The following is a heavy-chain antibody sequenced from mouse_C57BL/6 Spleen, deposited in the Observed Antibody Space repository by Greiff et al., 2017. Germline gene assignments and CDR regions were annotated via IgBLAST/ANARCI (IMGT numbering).Heavy chain of an antibody. Sequence: EVNLVESGGGLVQPGGSLSLSCAASGFTFTDYYMSWVRQPPGKALEWLGFIRNKANGYTTEYSASVKGRFTISRDNSQSILYLQMNALRAEDSATYYCATYGSSYDWYFDVWGTGTTVTVSS. J-gene: IGHJ1*03. CDR1: GFTFTDYY. D-gene: IGHD1-1*01. V-gene: IGHV7-3*01. CDR3: ATYGSSYDWYFDV. CDR2: IRNKANGYTT.